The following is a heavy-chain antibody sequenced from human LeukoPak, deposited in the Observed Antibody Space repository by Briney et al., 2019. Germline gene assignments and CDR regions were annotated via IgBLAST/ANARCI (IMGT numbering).Heavy chain of an antibody. Sequence: GGSLRLSCAASGFNFSIYSMNWVRQAPGKGLEWVSYITRSSTTIYYADSVKGRFTISRDNSKNTLYLQMNSLRVEDTAVYYCARDPRTSCYTTYYYYYMDVWGKGTTVTVSS. D-gene: IGHD2-2*02. J-gene: IGHJ6*03. V-gene: IGHV3-48*01. CDR1: GFNFSIYS. CDR3: ARDPRTSCYTTYYYYYMDV. CDR2: ITRSSTTI.